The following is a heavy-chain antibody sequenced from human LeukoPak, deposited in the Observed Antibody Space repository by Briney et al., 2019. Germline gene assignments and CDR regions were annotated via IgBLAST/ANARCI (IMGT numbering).Heavy chain of an antibody. CDR3: AKIPLGSHWVDFDY. CDR2: FVRSVGRT. CDR1: GITFSTYA. V-gene: IGHV3-23*01. Sequence: SGGPLRLSCAASGITFSTYAMIWVRQAPGKGLEWVSGFVRSVGRTNYAPSVKGRFTISRYNSQKTLYLQRNSLRGEDTAVYYCAKIPLGSHWVDFDYWGQGTVVTVSS. D-gene: IGHD3-10*01. J-gene: IGHJ4*02.